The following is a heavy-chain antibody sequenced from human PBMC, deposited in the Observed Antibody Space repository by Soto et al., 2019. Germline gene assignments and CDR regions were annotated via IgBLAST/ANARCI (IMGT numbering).Heavy chain of an antibody. Sequence: QVHLVQSGAEVKKPGASVKVSCKASGYTFTSYGITWVRQAPGQGLEWMGWISAHNGNTDYAQKLQGRVIVTRDTSPSTHYTGLRSLISDDTAVYYCARGRYGDYWGQGALVTVSS. CDR3: ARGRYGDY. CDR2: ISAHNGNT. J-gene: IGHJ4*02. CDR1: GYTFTSYG. D-gene: IGHD1-1*01. V-gene: IGHV1-18*01.